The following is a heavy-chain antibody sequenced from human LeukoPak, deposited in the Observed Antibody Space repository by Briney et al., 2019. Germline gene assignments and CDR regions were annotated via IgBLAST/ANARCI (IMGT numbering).Heavy chain of an antibody. Sequence: GGSLRLSCAASGFTFNNYAMSWVRQAPGKGPEWLSAISGSGGSTYYADSVKGRFTISRDNSKNTLYLQMNSLRAEDTAVYYCAKDLFVTMIVVVPSGMDVWGQGTTVTVSS. V-gene: IGHV3-23*01. D-gene: IGHD3-22*01. CDR1: GFTFNNYA. J-gene: IGHJ6*02. CDR2: ISGSGGST. CDR3: AKDLFVTMIVVVPSGMDV.